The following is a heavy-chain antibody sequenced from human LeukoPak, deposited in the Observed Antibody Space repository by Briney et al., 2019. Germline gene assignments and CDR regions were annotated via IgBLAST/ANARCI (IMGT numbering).Heavy chain of an antibody. Sequence: GGSLRLSCAVSGFTAGYNYMSWVRQAPGKGLEWVSVIYRGDTYYADAVKGRFTISRDDSKNTVFLQMNRLRADDTAVYFCASYYCSSGSCYFDPWGQGTLVAVSS. J-gene: IGHJ4*02. CDR1: GFTAGYNY. CDR2: IYRGDT. D-gene: IGHD2-15*01. CDR3: ASYYCSSGSCYFDP. V-gene: IGHV3-53*01.